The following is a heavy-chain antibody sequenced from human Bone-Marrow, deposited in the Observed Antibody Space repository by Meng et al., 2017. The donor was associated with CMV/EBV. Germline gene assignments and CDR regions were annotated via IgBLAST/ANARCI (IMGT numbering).Heavy chain of an antibody. CDR2: IWYDGSNK. J-gene: IGHJ3*02. V-gene: IGHV3-33*01. D-gene: IGHD2-2*01. CDR3: AREARGYCSSTSCSPSDAFDI. CDR1: GFTFSSYG. Sequence: GGSLRLSCAASGFTFSSYGMHWVRQAPGKGLEWVAVIWYDGSNKYYADSVKGRFTISRDNSKNTLYLQMNSLRAEDTAVYYCAREARGYCSSTSCSPSDAFDIWGQGTMVTVSS.